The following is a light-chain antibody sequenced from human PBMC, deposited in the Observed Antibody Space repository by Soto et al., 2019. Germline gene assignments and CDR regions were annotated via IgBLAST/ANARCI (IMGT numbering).Light chain of an antibody. Sequence: QSALTQPASASGSPGQSVTISCTGTSSDVGGYNYVSWYQQHPGKAPKLMIYEVSKRPSGVPDRFSGSKSGNTASLTVSGLQAEDEADYYCSSHAGSNRVFGTGTELTVL. CDR1: SSDVGGYNY. J-gene: IGLJ1*01. V-gene: IGLV2-8*01. CDR2: EVS. CDR3: SSHAGSNRV.